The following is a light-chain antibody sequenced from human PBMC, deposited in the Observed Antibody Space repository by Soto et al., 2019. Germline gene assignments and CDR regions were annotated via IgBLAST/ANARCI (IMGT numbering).Light chain of an antibody. V-gene: IGKV1-5*03. CDR2: AAS. CDR1: QSIGEW. Sequence: DLQMTQSPSTLSASVGDRVTITCRASQSIGEWLAWFQQKPGTAPKLLIFAASTLESGVPPRFSGSGSGTDFTLTISSLQPDDFATYFCQQYDSYSYTFGPGTKLEIK. CDR3: QQYDSYSYT. J-gene: IGKJ2*01.